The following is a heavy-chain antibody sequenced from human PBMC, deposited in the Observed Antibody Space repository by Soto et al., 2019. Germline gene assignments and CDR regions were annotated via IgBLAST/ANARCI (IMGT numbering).Heavy chain of an antibody. CDR2: INAGKGDT. V-gene: IGHV1-3*01. J-gene: IGHJ4*02. CDR3: ARNILGGTTDY. Sequence: GASVKVSCKAIGYSFTSHYMHWVRQAPGQGLEWMGWINAGKGDTKYPQRFQGRVIITRDTSASTAYMELSSLRSEDTAVYYCARNILGGTTDYWGPGTLVTVSS. CDR1: GYSFTSHY. D-gene: IGHD1-7*01.